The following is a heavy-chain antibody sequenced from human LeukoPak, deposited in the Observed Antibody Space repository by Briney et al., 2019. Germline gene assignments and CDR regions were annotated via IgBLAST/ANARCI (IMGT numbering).Heavy chain of an antibody. D-gene: IGHD6-19*01. CDR2: INTDGTVT. CDR3: ATKQWLAPPPDS. Sequence: GGSLTLSCAASGFTFSKYWMLWVPQAPGKGLESVSRINTDGTVTTHPDSVRGRFTVSRDNADNTMFLQMNSVRDEDTAVYYCATKQWLAPPPDSWGQGTPVTVSS. J-gene: IGHJ4*02. V-gene: IGHV3-74*01. CDR1: GFTFSKYW.